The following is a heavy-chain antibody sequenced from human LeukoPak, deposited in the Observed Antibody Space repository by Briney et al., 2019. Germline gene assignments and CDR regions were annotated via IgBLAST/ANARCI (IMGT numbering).Heavy chain of an antibody. CDR2: IFPGDSDI. Sequence: GESLQISCQGSGYIFIDYWIGWVRQLPGKGLEWMGIIFPGDSDIKYSPSFQGQVTISADNSISTAYLQWSSLKASDTAMYYCVRHGLRGCSGGRCFTSFYYYGPDVWGQGSTVTVSS. CDR1: GYIFIDYW. V-gene: IGHV5-51*01. J-gene: IGHJ6*02. D-gene: IGHD2-15*01. CDR3: VRHGLRGCSGGRCFTSFYYYGPDV.